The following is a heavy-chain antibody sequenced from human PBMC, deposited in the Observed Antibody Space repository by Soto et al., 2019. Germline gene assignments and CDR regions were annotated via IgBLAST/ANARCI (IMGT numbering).Heavy chain of an antibody. V-gene: IGHV3-21*04. J-gene: IGHJ4*02. CDR2: ISPASTYI. CDR1: GLNFEKCS. Sequence: GGSLRLSCTASGLNFEKCSFNWVRQPPGKGPEWLASISPASTYIRYADSVKGRFTMSRDNARNSLSLQMMSLRADDTAMYYCAADTGDIEVVPATTWGQGTLVTVSS. D-gene: IGHD2-15*01. CDR3: AADTGDIEVVPATT.